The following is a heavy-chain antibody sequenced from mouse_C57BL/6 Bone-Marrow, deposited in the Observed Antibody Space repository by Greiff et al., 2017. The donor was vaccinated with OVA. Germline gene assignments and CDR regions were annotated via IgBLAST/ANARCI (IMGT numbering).Heavy chain of an antibody. CDR1: GYTFTSYW. D-gene: IGHD1-1*01. Sequence: QVQLKQPGAELVKPGASVKLSCKASGYTFTSYWMHWVKQRPGQGLEWIGMIHPNSGSTNYNGQFKSKTTLTVDNSSSTAYMQLSSLTSEDTAVYYCASVCYCSIYPWLAYWGQGTLVTVSA. J-gene: IGHJ3*01. V-gene: IGHV1-64*01. CDR2: IHPNSGST. CDR3: ASVCYCSIYPWLAY.